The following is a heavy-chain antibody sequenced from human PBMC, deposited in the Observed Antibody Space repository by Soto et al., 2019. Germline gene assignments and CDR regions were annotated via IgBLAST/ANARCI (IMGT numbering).Heavy chain of an antibody. CDR1: GFTFRNFG. D-gene: IGHD5-12*01. CDR3: ARDGDIQGGPPPKNYAMDV. CDR2: IWYDGSNK. V-gene: IGHV3-33*08. J-gene: IGHJ6*02. Sequence: QVQLVESGGGLVQPGGSLRLSCAASGFTFRNFGFHWVRQAPGKGLEWVALIWYDGSNKYYAESLKGRVSISRDNSKNTLYLEMKSLRFEDTAVYYCARDGDIQGGPPPKNYAMDVWGQGTTVTVSS.